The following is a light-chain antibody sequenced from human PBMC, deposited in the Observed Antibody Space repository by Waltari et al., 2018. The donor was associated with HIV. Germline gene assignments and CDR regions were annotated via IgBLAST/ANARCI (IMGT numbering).Light chain of an antibody. V-gene: IGLV2-14*03. CDR1: SSDVGGYIY. Sequence: QSALTQPASVSGSPGQSITISCTGTSSDVGGYIYVSWYQQHPGKAPKLMIYDVSNRPSGVSNRFSGSKSGNTVSLTISGLQAEDEADYYCSSYTSSSTYVFGTGTKVTVL. J-gene: IGLJ1*01. CDR2: DVS. CDR3: SSYTSSSTYV.